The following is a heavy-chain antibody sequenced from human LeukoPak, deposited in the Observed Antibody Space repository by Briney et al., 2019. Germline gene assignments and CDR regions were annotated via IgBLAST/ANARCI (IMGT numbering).Heavy chain of an antibody. CDR1: GGSISSGSYY. V-gene: IGHV4-39*07. J-gene: IGHJ4*02. CDR2: INHSGST. Sequence: PSETLSLTCTVSGGSISSGSYYWSWIRQPPGKGLEWIGEINHSGSTNYNPSLKSRVTISVDTSKNQFSLKLSSVTAPDTAVYYCARRRVRGVLDYWGQGTLVTVSS. CDR3: ARRRVRGVLDY. D-gene: IGHD3-10*01.